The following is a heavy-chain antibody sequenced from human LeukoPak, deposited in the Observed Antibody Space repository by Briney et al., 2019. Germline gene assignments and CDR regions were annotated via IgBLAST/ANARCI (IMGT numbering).Heavy chain of an antibody. V-gene: IGHV2-5*01. CDR3: VRDIPGGEGFQH. Sequence: SGPTLVKPTQTLTLTCTFSGFSLSTSGVGVGWNRQPPGKALEWLALIYGNDDKRYSPSLKSRLTITKDTSKNQVVLTMTNMDPVDTATYYCVRDIPGGEGFQHWGQGTLVTVSS. CDR2: IYGNDDK. J-gene: IGHJ1*01. CDR1: GFSLSTSGVG. D-gene: IGHD3-16*01.